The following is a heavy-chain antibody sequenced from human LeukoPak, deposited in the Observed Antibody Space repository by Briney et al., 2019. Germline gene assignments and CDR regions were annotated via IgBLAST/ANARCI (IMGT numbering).Heavy chain of an antibody. Sequence: ASVKVSCKASGYTFTSYDINWVRQATGQGLEWMGWMNPNSGNTGYAQKFQGRVTITRNTSISTAYMELSSLRSEDTAVYYCARGLRGYDSRNYYYMDVWGKGTTVTVSS. J-gene: IGHJ6*03. D-gene: IGHD5-12*01. V-gene: IGHV1-8*03. CDR2: MNPNSGNT. CDR1: GYTFTSYD. CDR3: ARGLRGYDSRNYYYMDV.